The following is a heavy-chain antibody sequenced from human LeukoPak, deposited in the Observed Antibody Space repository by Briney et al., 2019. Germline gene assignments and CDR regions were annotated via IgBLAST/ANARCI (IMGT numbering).Heavy chain of an antibody. CDR3: ARGSYYDFWSGYSEPMRNWFDP. J-gene: IGHJ5*02. CDR1: GYSISSNYY. CDR2: IYHSGST. Sequence: SETLSLTCSVSGYSISSNYYLGWIRQPPGKGLEWIASIYHSGSTHYSLSLKSRVTMSVDTSRDQFSLKLSSVTAADTAVYYCARGSYYDFWSGYSEPMRNWFDPWGQGTLVTVSS. V-gene: IGHV4-38-2*02. D-gene: IGHD3-3*01.